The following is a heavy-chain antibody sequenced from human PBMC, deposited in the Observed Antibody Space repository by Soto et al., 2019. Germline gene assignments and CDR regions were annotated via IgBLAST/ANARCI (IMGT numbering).Heavy chain of an antibody. Sequence: EVQVLESGGGLVQPGGSLRLSCAASGFTFSSYAMSWVRQAPGQGLEWVSAISGSGSNPYYADAVKGRFTISRDNTKNTLKLQMTSLRAEDTAVYYWAKAASFTGRDGCDHWGQGTLVTVSS. CDR3: AKAASFTGRDGCDH. CDR2: ISGSGSNP. D-gene: IGHD1-1*01. J-gene: IGHJ4*02. CDR1: GFTFSSYA. V-gene: IGHV3-23*01.